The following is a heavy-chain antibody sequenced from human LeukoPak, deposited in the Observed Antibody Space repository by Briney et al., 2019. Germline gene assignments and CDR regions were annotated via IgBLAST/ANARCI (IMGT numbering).Heavy chain of an antibody. CDR3: AKAAEFYSSGADFDY. V-gene: IGHV3-23*01. J-gene: IGHJ4*02. CDR1: GFTFSSYA. Sequence: PLRLSCAASGFTFSSYAMSWVRQAPGKGLEWVSAIRGSGGSTYYADTVKGRFTISRDNSKNTLYLQMNSLRAEDTAVYYCAKAAEFYSSGADFDYWGQGTLVTVSS. D-gene: IGHD6-25*01. CDR2: IRGSGGST.